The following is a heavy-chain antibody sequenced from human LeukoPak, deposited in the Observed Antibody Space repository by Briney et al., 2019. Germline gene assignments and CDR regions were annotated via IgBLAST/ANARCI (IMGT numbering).Heavy chain of an antibody. J-gene: IGHJ4*02. CDR3: ARDHLSGDYYYDSSGYYYPSLGY. CDR2: INPNSGGT. D-gene: IGHD3-22*01. V-gene: IGHV1-2*02. Sequence: ASVKVSCKTSGYTFTGYYMHWVRQAPGQGLEWMGWINPNSGGTNYAQKFQGRVTMTRDTSISTAYMELSRLRSDDTAVYYCARDHLSGDYYYDSSGYYYPSLGYWGQGTLVTVPS. CDR1: GYTFTGYY.